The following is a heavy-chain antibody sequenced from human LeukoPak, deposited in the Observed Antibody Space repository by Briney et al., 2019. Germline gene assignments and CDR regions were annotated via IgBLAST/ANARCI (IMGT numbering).Heavy chain of an antibody. Sequence: GGSLRLSCAASGFTFSSYAMHWVRQAPGKGLEWVAVISYDGSNKYYADSVKGRFTISRDNSKNTLYLQMNSLRAEDTAVYYCARENQLLWRYYYYYMDVWGKGTTVTVS. J-gene: IGHJ6*03. CDR1: GFTFSSYA. CDR3: ARENQLLWRYYYYYMDV. D-gene: IGHD2-2*01. CDR2: ISYDGSNK. V-gene: IGHV3-30-3*01.